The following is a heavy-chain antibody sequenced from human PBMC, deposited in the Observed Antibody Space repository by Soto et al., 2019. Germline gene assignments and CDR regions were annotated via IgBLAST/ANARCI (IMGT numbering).Heavy chain of an antibody. CDR1: GYRFTSYY. CDR3: AREKVVSTYYYYYGMDV. Sequence: PSVKASFTASGYRFTSYYMHWVRHAPGQGLEWMGIINPSGGSTSYAQKFQGRVTMTRDTSTSTVYMELSSLRSEDTAVYYCAREKVVSTYYYYYGMDVWGQGTTVTVSS. D-gene: IGHD2-15*01. J-gene: IGHJ6*02. CDR2: INPSGGST. V-gene: IGHV1-46*01.